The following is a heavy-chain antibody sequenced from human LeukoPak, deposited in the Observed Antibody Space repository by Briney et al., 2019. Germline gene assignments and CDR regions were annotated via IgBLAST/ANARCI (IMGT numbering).Heavy chain of an antibody. CDR3: AKPLPKTFHNAFDI. V-gene: IGHV3-30*18. D-gene: IGHD2/OR15-2a*01. J-gene: IGHJ3*02. CDR1: GFTFSSHH. CDR2: ISYDGSNK. Sequence: GGSLRLSCAVSGFTFSSHHMSWVRQAPGKGLEWVAVISYDGSNKYYADSVKGRFTISSDNSKNTLYLQMNSLRAEDTAVYYCAKPLPKTFHNAFDIWGQGTMVTVSS.